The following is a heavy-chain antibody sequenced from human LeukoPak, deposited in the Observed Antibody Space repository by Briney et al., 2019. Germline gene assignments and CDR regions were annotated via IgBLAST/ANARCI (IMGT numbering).Heavy chain of an antibody. V-gene: IGHV5-51*01. CDR3: ARPSYGASDY. J-gene: IGHJ4*02. D-gene: IGHD4-17*01. CDR2: IFPGDSDT. CDR1: GYSFTSYW. Sequence: GESLKISCRGSGYSFTSYWIGWVRQMPGKGLKWMGIIFPGDSDTRYSPSLQGQVTISADKSISTAYLQWSSLKASDTAMYYCARPSYGASDYWGQGTLVTVSS.